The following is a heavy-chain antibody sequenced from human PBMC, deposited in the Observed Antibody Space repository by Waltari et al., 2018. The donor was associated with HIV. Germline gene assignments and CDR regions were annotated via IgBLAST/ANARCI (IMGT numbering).Heavy chain of an antibody. D-gene: IGHD2-2*03. V-gene: IGHV1-69*04. CDR3: ASGLDIVVVPAARSYGMDV. J-gene: IGHJ6*02. CDR1: GGTFSSYA. CDR2: IIPILGIA. Sequence: QVPLVQSGAEVKKPGSSVKVSCKASGGTFSSYAISWVRQAPGPGLEWRGRIIPILGIANYAQKFQGRVTITADKSTSTAYMELSSLRSEDTAVYYCASGLDIVVVPAARSYGMDVWGQGTTVTVSS.